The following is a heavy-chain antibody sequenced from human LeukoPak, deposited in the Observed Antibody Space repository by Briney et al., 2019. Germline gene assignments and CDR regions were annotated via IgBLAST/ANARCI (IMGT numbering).Heavy chain of an antibody. J-gene: IGHJ4*01. CDR1: GFTFSDYY. V-gene: IGHV3-11*05. Sequence: PVGSLRLSCAASGFTFSDYYMSWIRQSPGKGLEWISYISSSTSYSNYADSVKGRFTISRDSPKNSLYLQMNSLRAEDTAVYYCARVAVGACYFDYWGNGALGPVSS. D-gene: IGHD1-26*01. CDR2: ISSSTSYS. CDR3: ARVAVGACYFDY.